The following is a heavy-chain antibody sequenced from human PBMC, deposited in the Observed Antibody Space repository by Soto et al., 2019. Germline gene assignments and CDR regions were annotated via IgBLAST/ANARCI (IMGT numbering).Heavy chain of an antibody. V-gene: IGHV4-61*01. CDR2: IYHSGST. D-gene: IGHD3-3*01. Sequence: PSETLSLTCTVSGGSVSSGSFYWSWIRQPPGKGLGWIAYIYHSGSTNSNPSLKSRVTISVDKSKNQFSLKLSSVTAADTAVYYCARNSFWAFDYWGQGTLVTVSS. CDR3: ARNSFWAFDY. CDR1: GGSVSSGSFY. J-gene: IGHJ4*02.